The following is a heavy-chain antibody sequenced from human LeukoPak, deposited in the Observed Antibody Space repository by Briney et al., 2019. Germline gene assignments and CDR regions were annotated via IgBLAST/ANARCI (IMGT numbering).Heavy chain of an antibody. CDR3: PRDTIIGGILV. J-gene: IGHJ4*02. Sequence: GGSLRLSCAASEFTFSSYTMNWVRQAPGKGLEWVSSITSIGGYIYYADSVKGRFTISRDNAKDSLYLQMNSLRAEDTAVYYCPRDTIIGGILVCGQGTLVTVSS. CDR2: ITSIGGYI. V-gene: IGHV3-21*01. CDR1: EFTFSSYT. D-gene: IGHD3-16*02.